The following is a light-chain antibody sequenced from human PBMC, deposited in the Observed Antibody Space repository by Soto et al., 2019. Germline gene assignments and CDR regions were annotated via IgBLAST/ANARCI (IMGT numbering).Light chain of an antibody. CDR1: SSDVGGYNY. J-gene: IGLJ2*01. CDR3: SSYTTSSPHVV. V-gene: IGLV2-14*01. Sequence: QSALTQPASVSGSPGQSITISCTGTSSDVGGYNYVSWYQQHPGKDPKLMIYDVSNRPSGVSNRFSGSKSGNTASLTISGRQAEDEDDYYCSSYTTSSPHVVFGGGTKLTVL. CDR2: DVS.